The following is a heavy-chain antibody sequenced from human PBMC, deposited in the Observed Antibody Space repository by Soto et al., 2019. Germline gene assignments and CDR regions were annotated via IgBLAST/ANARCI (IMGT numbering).Heavy chain of an antibody. Sequence: GGSLRLSCAASGFTFSSYAMSWVRQAPGKGLEWVSAISGSGGSTYYADSVKGRFTISRDNAQNTLYLQMNSLRAEDTALYYCARVGTGAYYFDYWGLGTLVTVSS. CDR2: ISGSGGST. CDR3: ARVGTGAYYFDY. D-gene: IGHD7-27*01. CDR1: GFTFSSYA. V-gene: IGHV3-23*01. J-gene: IGHJ4*02.